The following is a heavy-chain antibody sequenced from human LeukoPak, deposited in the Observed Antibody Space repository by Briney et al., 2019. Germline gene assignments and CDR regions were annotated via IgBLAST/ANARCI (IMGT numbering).Heavy chain of an antibody. D-gene: IGHD6-19*01. V-gene: IGHV3-21*01. CDR2: ISSNSNYI. J-gene: IGHJ3*01. CDR3: ARDLSVAGFDF. Sequence: GWSLRLSCAGSGFTFSSYRMNWVRQAPGKGLEWVSSISSNSNYIFYADSVKGRFTISRDNAKNSLFLQMNTLRAEDTAVYYCARDLSVAGFDFWGQGTMVTVSS. CDR1: GFTFSSYR.